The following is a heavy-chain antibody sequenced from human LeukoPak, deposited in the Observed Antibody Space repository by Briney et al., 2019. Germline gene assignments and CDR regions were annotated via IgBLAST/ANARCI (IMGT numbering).Heavy chain of an antibody. CDR2: IYYSGST. D-gene: IGHD5-18*01. CDR3: ARNSYRSHFDY. CDR1: GGSISSYY. J-gene: IGHJ4*02. Sequence: PSETLSLTCTVSGGSISSYYWSWIRQPPGKGLEWIGYIYYSGSTNYNPSLKSRVTISVDTSKNQFSLKLSSVTAADTAVYYCARNSYRSHFDYWGQGALVTVSS. V-gene: IGHV4-59*01.